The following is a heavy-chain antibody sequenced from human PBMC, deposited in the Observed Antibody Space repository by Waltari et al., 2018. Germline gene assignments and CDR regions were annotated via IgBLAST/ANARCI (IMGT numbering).Heavy chain of an antibody. D-gene: IGHD3-3*01. J-gene: IGHJ4*02. Sequence: QVQLVQSGAEVKKPGSSVKVSCKASGGTFSSYAISWVRQAPGQGLEWMGGIIPILGIANYAQKFQGRVTITADKSTSTAYMELSSLRSEDTAVYYCASKYSTYYDFWSGYSFDYWGQGTLVTVSS. CDR3: ASKYSTYYDFWSGYSFDY. CDR1: GGTFSSYA. V-gene: IGHV1-69*10. CDR2: IIPILGIA.